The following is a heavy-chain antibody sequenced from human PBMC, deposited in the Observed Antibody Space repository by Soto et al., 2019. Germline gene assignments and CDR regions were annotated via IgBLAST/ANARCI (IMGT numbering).Heavy chain of an antibody. D-gene: IGHD6-19*01. CDR1: GFTFSSTG. J-gene: IGHJ4*02. V-gene: IGHV3-30*18. CDR2: ISHDGGNK. Sequence: QVQLVESGGGVVQPGGALRLSCAAPGFTFSSTGMHWVRQAPGKGLEWVAVISHDGGNKYYGDSVKGRFTISRDNSKNTLYLQMNSLRADDTAVYYCAKDWGIAVAAHWGQGTLVTVSS. CDR3: AKDWGIAVAAH.